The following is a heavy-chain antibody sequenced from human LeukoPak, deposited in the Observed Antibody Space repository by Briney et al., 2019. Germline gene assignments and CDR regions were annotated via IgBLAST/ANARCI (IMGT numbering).Heavy chain of an antibody. Sequence: ASVKVSCKTSGYTITDYYTHWVRQAPGQGLEWMGWINPNSGGTNYAQKFQGRVTMTRDTSITTAYMELTSLRSDDTAVYYCGRYCSSTSCPIDFWGQGTLVTVSS. D-gene: IGHD2-2*01. J-gene: IGHJ4*02. CDR2: INPNSGGT. CDR3: GRYCSSTSCPIDF. V-gene: IGHV1-2*02. CDR1: GYTITDYY.